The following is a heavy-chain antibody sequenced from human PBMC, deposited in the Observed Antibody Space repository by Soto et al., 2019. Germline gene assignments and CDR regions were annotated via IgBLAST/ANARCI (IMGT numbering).Heavy chain of an antibody. J-gene: IGHJ6*02. V-gene: IGHV1-46*01. Sequence: ASVKVSCKASGYTFTSYYMHWVRQAPGQGLEWMGIINPSGGSTSYAQKFQGRVTMTRDTSTSTVYMELSSLRSEDTAVYYCAREYSTDSSGGYDRYYYYGMDVWGQGTTVTVSS. CDR2: INPSGGST. CDR3: AREYSTDSSGGYDRYYYYGMDV. D-gene: IGHD6-19*01. CDR1: GYTFTSYY.